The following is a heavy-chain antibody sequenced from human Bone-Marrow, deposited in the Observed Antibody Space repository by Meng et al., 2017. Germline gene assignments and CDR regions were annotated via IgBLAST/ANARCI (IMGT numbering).Heavy chain of an antibody. CDR3: ARVIYRPSGHNYFDP. D-gene: IGHD3-3*01. Sequence: VQVQESGPELVKPAQSLSLPGAVSGCSISSPNWWSWVRQPPGRGLEWIGEIYHSGSTTYNPSLLSRVTISVDKSKNQFSLKLSSVTAADTAIYYCARVIYRPSGHNYFDPWGQGTLVTVSS. CDR1: GCSISSPNW. V-gene: IGHV4-4*02. J-gene: IGHJ5*02. CDR2: IYHSGST.